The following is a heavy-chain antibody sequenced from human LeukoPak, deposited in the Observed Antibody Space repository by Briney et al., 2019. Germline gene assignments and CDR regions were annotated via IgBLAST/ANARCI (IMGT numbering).Heavy chain of an antibody. J-gene: IGHJ6*04. V-gene: IGHV3-48*03. D-gene: IGHD3-10*02. CDR3: AELGITMIGGV. CDR1: GFTFSSYA. CDR2: ISSGSTI. Sequence: GGSLRLSCAASGFTFSSYAMSWVRQAPGKGLEWVSYISSGSTIYYADSVKGRFTISRDNAKNSLYLQMNSLRAEDTAVYYCAELGITMIGGVWGKGTTVTISS.